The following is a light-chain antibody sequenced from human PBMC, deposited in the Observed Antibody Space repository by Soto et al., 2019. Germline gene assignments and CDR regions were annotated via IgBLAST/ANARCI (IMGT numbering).Light chain of an antibody. Sequence: QSALTQPASLSGSPGQSITISCTGTSSDIGAYDYVSWFQQHPGKAPKLMISEVNNRPSGVSNRFSGSKSGNTAYLTISGLQVEDEAEYFCSSFTTTSTHVFGTGTKVTV. CDR2: EVN. CDR1: SSDIGAYDY. J-gene: IGLJ1*01. V-gene: IGLV2-14*01. CDR3: SSFTTTSTHV.